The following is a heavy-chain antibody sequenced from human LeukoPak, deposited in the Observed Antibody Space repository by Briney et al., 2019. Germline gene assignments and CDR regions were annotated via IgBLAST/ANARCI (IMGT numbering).Heavy chain of an antibody. CDR2: IKQDGSQK. CDR1: GFTFRSYW. Sequence: GGSLRLSCAASGFTFRSYWMRWVRQAPGEGVERVANIKQDGSQKHYVDSVKGRFTISRDKAKNSLYLQMNSLRAEDTAVYYCARGGTTVTPKNFDFWGQGTLVTVSS. D-gene: IGHD4-17*01. J-gene: IGHJ4*02. V-gene: IGHV3-7*01. CDR3: ARGGTTVTPKNFDF.